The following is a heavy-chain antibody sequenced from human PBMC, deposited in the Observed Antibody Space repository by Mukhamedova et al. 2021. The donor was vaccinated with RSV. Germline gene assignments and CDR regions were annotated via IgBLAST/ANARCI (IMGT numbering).Heavy chain of an antibody. D-gene: IGHD4-17*01. J-gene: IGHJ1*01. CDR2: IWYDGSNK. V-gene: IGHV3-33*01. CDR1: SSYG. CDR3: ARERWGQYGDYGVKYFQ. Sequence: SSYGMHWVRQAPGKGLEWVAVIWYDGSNKYYADSVKGRFTISRDNSKNTLYLQMNSLRAEDTAVYYCARERWGQYGDYGVKYFQ.